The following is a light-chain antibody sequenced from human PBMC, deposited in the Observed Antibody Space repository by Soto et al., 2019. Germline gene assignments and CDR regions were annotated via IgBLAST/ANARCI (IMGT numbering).Light chain of an antibody. V-gene: IGKV1-39*01. CDR2: AAS. J-gene: IGKJ1*01. CDR1: QGISTY. Sequence: DIQMTQSPSSLSASVGDRVTITCRASQGISTYLNWYQQKPGKAPKLLIYAASSLQSGVPSRFSGSGSETDFTLTISSLQPEAFATYSCHQCYSTTWTFGQGTKVEIK. CDR3: HQCYSTTWT.